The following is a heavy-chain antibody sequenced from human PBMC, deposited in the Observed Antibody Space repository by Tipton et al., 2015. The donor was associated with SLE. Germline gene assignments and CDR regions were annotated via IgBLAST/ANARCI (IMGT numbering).Heavy chain of an antibody. Sequence: TLSLTCAVYGGSFSGYYWSWIRQPPGKGLEWIGEINHSGSTNYNPSLKSRVTISVDTSKNQFSLKLSSVTAADTAVYYCASSLGSSYWFDCWGQGTLVTVSS. V-gene: IGHV4-34*01. CDR2: INHSGST. D-gene: IGHD2-15*01. CDR3: ASSLGSSYWFDC. CDR1: GGSFSGYY. J-gene: IGHJ4*02.